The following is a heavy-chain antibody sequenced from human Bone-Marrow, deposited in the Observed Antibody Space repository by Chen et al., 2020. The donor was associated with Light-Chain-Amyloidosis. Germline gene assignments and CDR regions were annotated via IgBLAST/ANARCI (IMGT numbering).Heavy chain of an antibody. Sequence: DVQLVESGGGLVPPGGALRRARAATGFTYSLQGMSWVRQAPGKGLVWVANIKQDGSEKYNVDSVKGRLTISRDNAKNSLYLQRNGLRAEDMAVYYCARDAQWGVWGITMVRGPFYWYFDLWGRGTLVTVSS. CDR2: IKQDGSEK. D-gene: IGHD3-10*01. CDR3: ARDAQWGVWGITMVRGPFYWYFDL. CDR1: GFTYSLQG. V-gene: IGHV3-7*01. J-gene: IGHJ2*01.